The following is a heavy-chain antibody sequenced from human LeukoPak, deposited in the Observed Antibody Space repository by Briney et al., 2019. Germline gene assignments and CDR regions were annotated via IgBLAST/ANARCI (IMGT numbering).Heavy chain of an antibody. Sequence: ASVKVSCKASGYTFTSYDINWVRQATGQGLEWMGWMNRNSGNTGYAQKFQGRVTMTRNTSISTTYMELSSLRSEDTAVYYCARVDTMVRGVIIAGPYFDYWGQGTLVTVSS. J-gene: IGHJ4*02. CDR1: GYTFTSYD. CDR3: ARVDTMVRGVIIAGPYFDY. CDR2: MNRNSGNT. V-gene: IGHV1-8*01. D-gene: IGHD3-10*01.